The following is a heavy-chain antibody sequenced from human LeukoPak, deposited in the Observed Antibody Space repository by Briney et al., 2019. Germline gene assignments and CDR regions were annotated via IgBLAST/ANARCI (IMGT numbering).Heavy chain of an antibody. Sequence: GGSLRLSCAASGFTFSRYALHWVRQAPGKGLEWVAVMSYDGANKNYADSVKGRFTISRDNSKNTLFLQMNGLRPEDTAVYYCARVREDWFTCIGGHCPLDYWGQGTLVTVSS. D-gene: IGHD2-15*01. CDR1: GFTFSRYA. CDR2: MSYDGANK. J-gene: IGHJ4*02. CDR3: ARVREDWFTCIGGHCPLDY. V-gene: IGHV3-30*04.